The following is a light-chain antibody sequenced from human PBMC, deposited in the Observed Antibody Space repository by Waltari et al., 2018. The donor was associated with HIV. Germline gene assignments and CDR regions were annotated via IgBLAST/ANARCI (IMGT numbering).Light chain of an antibody. CDR1: SSAVGGYHY. V-gene: IGLV2-14*01. CDR3: SSYTSSSTVV. CDR2: EVS. J-gene: IGLJ1*01. Sequence: QSALTQPASVSGSPGQSITISCTGTSSAVGGYHYVSWYQQHPGKAPQLMIYEVSNRPSGVSNRFSGSKSGNTASLTISGLQAEDESDYYCSSYTSSSTVVFGTGTKVTVL.